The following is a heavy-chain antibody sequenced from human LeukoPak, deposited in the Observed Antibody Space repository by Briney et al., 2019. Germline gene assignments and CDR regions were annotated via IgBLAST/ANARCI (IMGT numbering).Heavy chain of an antibody. D-gene: IGHD4-11*01. Sequence: SETLSLTSTVSGGSISSGDYYWSWIRQPPGKGLEWIGYIYYSGSTYYNPSLKSRVTISVDTSKNQFSLKLSSVTAADTAVYYCASLTVSGGHYFDYWGQGTLVTVSS. J-gene: IGHJ4*02. CDR3: ASLTVSGGHYFDY. CDR1: GGSISSGDYY. V-gene: IGHV4-30-4*08. CDR2: IYYSGST.